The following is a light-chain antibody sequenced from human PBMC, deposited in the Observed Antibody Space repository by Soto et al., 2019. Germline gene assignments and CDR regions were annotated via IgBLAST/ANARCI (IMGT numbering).Light chain of an antibody. CDR3: QHRSNWPSWT. J-gene: IGKJ1*01. Sequence: EIVLTQSPATLSLSPGERATLSCRASQSVSSYLAWYQQKPGQAPRLLIYDASNRATGIPARFSGSGSGTDFTPTSSSLEPEDFAVYYCQHRSNWPSWTVGQGTKVEIK. CDR2: DAS. V-gene: IGKV3-11*01. CDR1: QSVSSY.